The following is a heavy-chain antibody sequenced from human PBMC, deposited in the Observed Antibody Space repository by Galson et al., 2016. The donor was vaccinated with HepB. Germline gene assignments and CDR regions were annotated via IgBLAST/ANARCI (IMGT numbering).Heavy chain of an antibody. Sequence: SLRLSCAASGFTFGSYSMSWVRQAPGEGLEWVSTITGNGAKRYYAGSVKGRFTISRDNSKNTVYLQMNSRRAEDTAVYYCSTLNPASPYFDYWGQGTLVTVSS. J-gene: IGHJ4*02. CDR3: STLNPASPYFDY. CDR2: ITGNGAKR. V-gene: IGHV3-23*01. CDR1: GFTFGSYS.